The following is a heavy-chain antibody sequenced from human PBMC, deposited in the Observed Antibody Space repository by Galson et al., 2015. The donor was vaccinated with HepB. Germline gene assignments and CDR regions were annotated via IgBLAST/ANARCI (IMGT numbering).Heavy chain of an antibody. V-gene: IGHV3-7*03. CDR3: ARDDGRGDEKNGYWDAPDI. Sequence: SLRLSCAGPGFDFGRYRMTWVRQAPGKGLEWVANIKEAGNRKNYAGSVEGRFTISRDNTRKSLYLQMNSLRDEDTAVYFCARDDGRGDEKNGYWDAPDIWGQGKTVTVSS. CDR2: IKEAGNRK. D-gene: IGHD5-24*01. J-gene: IGHJ3*02. CDR1: GFDFGRYR.